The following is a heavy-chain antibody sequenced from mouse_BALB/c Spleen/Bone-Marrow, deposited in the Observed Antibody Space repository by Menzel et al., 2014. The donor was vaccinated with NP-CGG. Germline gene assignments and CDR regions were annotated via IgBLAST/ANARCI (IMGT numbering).Heavy chain of an antibody. CDR2: IDPENGNT. CDR1: GFNIKDYY. V-gene: IGHV14-1*02. D-gene: IGHD1-1*01. Sequence: EVQLQQSGAELVRPGALVKLSCKASGFNIKDYYMHWVKQRPEQGLEWIGWIDPENGNTIYDPKFQGEASITADTSSNTAYLQLSSLTSEDTAVYYCASYYGSSYDYFYYWGQGPTLTASS. J-gene: IGHJ2*01. CDR3: ASYYGSSYDYFYY.